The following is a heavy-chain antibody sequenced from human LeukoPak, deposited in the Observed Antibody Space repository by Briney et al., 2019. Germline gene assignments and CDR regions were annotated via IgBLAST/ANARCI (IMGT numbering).Heavy chain of an antibody. V-gene: IGHV3-11*04. CDR3: ASWEWELLYYYYMDV. D-gene: IGHD1-26*01. J-gene: IGHJ6*03. Sequence: GRSLRLSCAASGFTFSDYFFSWVRQAPGQGPEWVSYISSRGDIIHYADAVKGRFTISRDNAENSLYLQMNSLRAEDTAVYYCASWEWELLYYYYMDVWGKGTTVTVSS. CDR2: ISSRGDII. CDR1: GFTFSDYF.